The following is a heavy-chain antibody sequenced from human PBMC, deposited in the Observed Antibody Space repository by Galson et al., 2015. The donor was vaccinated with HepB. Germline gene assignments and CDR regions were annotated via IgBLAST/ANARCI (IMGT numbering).Heavy chain of an antibody. Sequence: SLRLSCAASGFTFSSYGMHWVRQAPGKGLEWLAVISYDGRDKYYADSVKGRFTISRDNSKNTLYLQMNSLRAEDTAVYYCAKVLYDHDSSGLTDYWGQGTLVTVSS. J-gene: IGHJ4*02. D-gene: IGHD3-22*01. CDR1: GFTFSSYG. V-gene: IGHV3-30*18. CDR2: ISYDGRDK. CDR3: AKVLYDHDSSGLTDY.